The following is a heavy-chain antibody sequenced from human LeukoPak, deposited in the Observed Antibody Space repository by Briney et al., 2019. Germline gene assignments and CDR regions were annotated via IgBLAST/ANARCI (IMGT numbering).Heavy chain of an antibody. V-gene: IGHV3-74*01. CDR3: ARIADYGSGFEL. D-gene: IGHD3-10*01. Sequence: GGSLRLSCAASGFTFSSYWMHWVRQAPGKGLVWVSRINSDGSSTSYADSVKGRFTISRDNAKNTLYLQMNSLRAEDTAVYYCARIADYGSGFELWGQGTLVTVSS. J-gene: IGHJ4*02. CDR2: INSDGSST. CDR1: GFTFSSYW.